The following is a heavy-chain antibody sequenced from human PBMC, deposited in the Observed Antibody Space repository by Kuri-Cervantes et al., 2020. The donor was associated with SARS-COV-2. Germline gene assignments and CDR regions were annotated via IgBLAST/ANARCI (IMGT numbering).Heavy chain of an antibody. CDR2: IYTTGST. CDR3: ARLGGYRSGYNWFDP. V-gene: IGHV4-61*09. Sequence: SETLSLTCTVSGDPMSSGNYYWSWIRQPAGKGLGWIGHIYTTGSTNYNPSLKSRVSISVDKSKNQFSLKLSSVTAADTAVYYCARLGGYRSGYNWFDPWGQGTLVTAPQ. J-gene: IGHJ5*02. CDR1: GDPMSSGNYY. D-gene: IGHD5-18*01.